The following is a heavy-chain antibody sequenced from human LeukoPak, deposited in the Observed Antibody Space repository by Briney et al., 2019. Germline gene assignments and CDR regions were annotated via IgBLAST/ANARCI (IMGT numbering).Heavy chain of an antibody. CDR3: AREDYDILTGYSDYFDY. V-gene: IGHV1-69*05. J-gene: IGHJ4*02. CDR2: TIPIFGTA. Sequence: ASVKVSCKASGGTFSSYAISWVRQAPGQGLEWMGRTIPIFGTANYAQKFQGRVTITTDESTSTAYMELSSLRSEDTAVYYCAREDYDILTGYSDYFDYWGQGTLVTVSS. D-gene: IGHD3-9*01. CDR1: GGTFSSYA.